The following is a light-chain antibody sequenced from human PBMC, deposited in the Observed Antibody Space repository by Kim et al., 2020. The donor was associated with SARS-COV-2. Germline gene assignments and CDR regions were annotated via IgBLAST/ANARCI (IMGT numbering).Light chain of an antibody. V-gene: IGLV2-14*03. Sequence: GQSITISCIGTSSEIGGYNYVAWYQQYPGKAPTLMIDDVNKRPLGVSNRFSGSKSGNTASLTISGLQADDEADYYCSSYRSSSTSVFGGGTQLTVL. CDR1: SSEIGGYNY. CDR3: SSYRSSSTSV. CDR2: DVN. J-gene: IGLJ3*02.